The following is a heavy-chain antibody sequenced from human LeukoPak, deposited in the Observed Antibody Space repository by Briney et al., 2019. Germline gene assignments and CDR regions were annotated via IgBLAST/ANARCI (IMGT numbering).Heavy chain of an antibody. CDR3: AKSGAGGAFDI. CDR1: GFTFSSYG. Sequence: GGSLRLSCAASGFTFSSYGMSWVRQAPGKGLEWVSGISGSGGTTYYADSVKGRFTISRDNAKNSLYLQMNSLRAEDTALYHCAKSGAGGAFDIWGQGTRVTVSS. CDR2: ISGSGGTT. D-gene: IGHD6-19*01. V-gene: IGHV3-23*01. J-gene: IGHJ3*02.